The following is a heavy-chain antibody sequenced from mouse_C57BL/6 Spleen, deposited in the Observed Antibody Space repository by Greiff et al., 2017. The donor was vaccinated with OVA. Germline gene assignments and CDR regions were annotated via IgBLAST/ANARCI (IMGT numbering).Heavy chain of an antibody. D-gene: IGHD2-3*01. CDR2: INPSNGGT. CDR1: GYTFTSYW. CDR3: ARGFYDDGGGPYWFAY. J-gene: IGHJ3*01. V-gene: IGHV1-53*01. Sequence: QVQLQQPGTELVKPGASVKLSCKASGYTFTSYWMHWVKQRPGQGLEWIGNINPSNGGTNYNEEFKSKATLTVDKSSSTAYMQLSSLTSEDSAVYECARGFYDDGGGPYWFAYWGQGTLVTVSA.